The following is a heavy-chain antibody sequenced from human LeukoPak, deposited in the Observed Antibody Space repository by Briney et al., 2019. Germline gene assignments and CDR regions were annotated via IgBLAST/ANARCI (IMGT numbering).Heavy chain of an antibody. V-gene: IGHV1-2*02. Sequence: ASVKVSCKASGYTFTGYYMHWVRQAPGQGLEWMGWINPNTGDTNYAQKFQGRVTMTRDTSITTVYKEISRLTSDDTALFYCAVAPGDYWGQGTLVTVSS. CDR3: AVAPGDY. J-gene: IGHJ4*02. D-gene: IGHD2-21*01. CDR1: GYTFTGYY. CDR2: INPNTGDT.